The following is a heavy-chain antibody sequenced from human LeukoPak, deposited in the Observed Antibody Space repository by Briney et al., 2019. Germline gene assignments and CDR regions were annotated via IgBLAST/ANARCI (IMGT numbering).Heavy chain of an antibody. D-gene: IGHD3-10*01. V-gene: IGHV1-3*01. J-gene: IGHJ4*02. CDR2: INGGSGNA. CDR1: GYTFTSYA. CDR3: ARSLGSHNFDY. Sequence: ASVKVSCKASGYTFTSYAMHWVRQAPGQRLEWMGWINGGSGNAKYLQKFQGRVTISRDTSASTAYMELSSLRSEDTAVYYCARSLGSHNFDYWGQGTLVTVSS.